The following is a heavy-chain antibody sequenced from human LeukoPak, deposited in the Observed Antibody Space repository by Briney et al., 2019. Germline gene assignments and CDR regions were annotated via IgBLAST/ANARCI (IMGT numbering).Heavy chain of an antibody. D-gene: IGHD7-27*01. CDR1: GFTFSSYW. Sequence: GGSLRLSCAASGFTFSSYWMHWVRQAPGKGLVWVSRINSDGSSTSYADSVKGRFTISRDNAENTLYLQMNSLRAEDTAVYYCARDPLGEDYFDYWGQGTLVTVSS. CDR3: ARDPLGEDYFDY. CDR2: INSDGSST. V-gene: IGHV3-74*01. J-gene: IGHJ4*02.